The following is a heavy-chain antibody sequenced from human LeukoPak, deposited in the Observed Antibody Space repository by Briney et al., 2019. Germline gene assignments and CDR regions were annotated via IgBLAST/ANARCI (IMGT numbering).Heavy chain of an antibody. J-gene: IGHJ5*02. CDR1: GFTFSRYG. CDR3: ARGRSSGWYDGFDP. Sequence: PGGSLRLSCAASGFTFSRYGMHWVRQAPGKGLEYVSAISSNGGSTYYANSVKGRFTISRDNSKNTLYLQMGSLRAEDMAVYYCARGRSSGWYDGFDPWGQGTLVTVSS. D-gene: IGHD6-19*01. CDR2: ISSNGGST. V-gene: IGHV3-64*01.